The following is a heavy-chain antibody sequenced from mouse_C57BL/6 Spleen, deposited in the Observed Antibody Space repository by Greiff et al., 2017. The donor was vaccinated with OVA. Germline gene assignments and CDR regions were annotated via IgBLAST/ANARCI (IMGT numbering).Heavy chain of an antibody. CDR1: GYTFTDYY. J-gene: IGHJ4*01. V-gene: IGHV1-19*01. Sequence: VQLQQSGPVLVKPGASVKLSCKASGYTFTDYYMHWVKQSHGQSLEWIGVINPYNGGTSYNQKFKGKATLTVDTSSNTAYMELNSLTSEDSAVYYGAKYYYSSSYDYAMDYWGQGTTVTVSS. D-gene: IGHD1-1*01. CDR2: INPYNGGT. CDR3: AKYYYSSSYDYAMDY.